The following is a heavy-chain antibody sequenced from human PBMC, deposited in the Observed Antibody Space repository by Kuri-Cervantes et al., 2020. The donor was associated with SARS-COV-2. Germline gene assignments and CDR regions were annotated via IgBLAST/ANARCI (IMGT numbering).Heavy chain of an antibody. CDR1: GFNFSSYD. V-gene: IGHV3-23*01. Sequence: GESLKISCAAAGFNFSSYDMHLGRQATGKGLEWVSAISGSGGSTYYADSVKGRFTIARDNSKNTLYLQMNSLRAEDTAVYYCAKEFLGRYDFWCGYRDAFDIWGQGTMVTVSS. CDR2: ISGSGGST. J-gene: IGHJ3*02. D-gene: IGHD3-3*01. CDR3: AKEFLGRYDFWCGYRDAFDI.